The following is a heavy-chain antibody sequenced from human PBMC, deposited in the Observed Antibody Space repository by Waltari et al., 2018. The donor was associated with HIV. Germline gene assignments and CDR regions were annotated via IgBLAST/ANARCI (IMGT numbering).Heavy chain of an antibody. Sequence: QVQLVQSGAEVKKPGSSVKVSCKASGGTFSSYAISWVRQAPGPGLEWMGGSSPIFGTANYTRKFQGRVTSTADESTSTAYMGRGSLRSEDTAVYYCARSGARMIVVVMSRGYDAFDIWGQGTMVTVSS. D-gene: IGHD3-22*01. CDR1: GGTFSSYA. V-gene: IGHV1-69*12. J-gene: IGHJ3*02. CDR2: SSPIFGTA. CDR3: ARSGARMIVVVMSRGYDAFDI.